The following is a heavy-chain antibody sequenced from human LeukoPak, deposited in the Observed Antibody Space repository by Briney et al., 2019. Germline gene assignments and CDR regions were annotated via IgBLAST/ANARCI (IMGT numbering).Heavy chain of an antibody. CDR1: GFSVSSNY. CDR3: AKDLAPFTYYYDSSGYTA. V-gene: IGHV3-53*01. D-gene: IGHD3-22*01. Sequence: GGSLRFSCAASGFSVSSNYMSWVRQAPGNGLEWVSVLYSGGSTYYADSVKGRFTISRDNSKNTLYLQMNSLRAEDTAVYYCAKDLAPFTYYYDSSGYTAWGQGTLVTVSS. J-gene: IGHJ5*02. CDR2: LYSGGST.